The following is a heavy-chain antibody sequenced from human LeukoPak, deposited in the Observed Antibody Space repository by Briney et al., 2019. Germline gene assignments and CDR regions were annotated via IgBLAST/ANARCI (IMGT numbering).Heavy chain of an antibody. V-gene: IGHV1-2*06. Sequence: ASVKVSCKASGYTFTGYYMHWVRQAPGQGLEWMGRINPNSGGTNYAQKFQGRVTMTRDTSISTAYMELSRLRSDDTAVYYCARDDRWRTGGSDYWGQGTLVTVSS. CDR2: INPNSGGT. CDR1: GYTFTGYY. CDR3: ARDDRWRTGGSDY. J-gene: IGHJ4*02. D-gene: IGHD1-14*01.